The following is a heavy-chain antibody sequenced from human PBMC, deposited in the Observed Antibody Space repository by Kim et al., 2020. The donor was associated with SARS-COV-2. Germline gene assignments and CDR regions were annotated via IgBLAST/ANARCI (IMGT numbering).Heavy chain of an antibody. J-gene: IGHJ4*02. V-gene: IGHV4-34*01. Sequence: SETLSLTCAVYGGSFSGYYWSWIRQPPGKGLEWIGEINHSGSTNYNPSLKSRVTISVDTSKNQFSLKLSSVTAADTAVYYCARERMEYYDSSGYFDYWGQGTLVTVSS. CDR3: ARERMEYYDSSGYFDY. D-gene: IGHD3-22*01. CDR1: GGSFSGYY. CDR2: INHSGST.